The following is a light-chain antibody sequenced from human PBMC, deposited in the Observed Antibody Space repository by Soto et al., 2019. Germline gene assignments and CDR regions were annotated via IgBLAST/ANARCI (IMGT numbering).Light chain of an antibody. V-gene: IGKV3-20*01. J-gene: IGKJ3*01. CDR3: QQYGILPLT. CDR1: QSVSSSY. Sequence: EIVLTQSPGTLSLSPGERATLSCRASQSVSSSYLAWYQQKPGPAPRLLIYGASSRATGIPDRFSGSGSGTDFTLTIRRRQPEDFAVYDCQQYGILPLTFGPGTKVYIK. CDR2: GAS.